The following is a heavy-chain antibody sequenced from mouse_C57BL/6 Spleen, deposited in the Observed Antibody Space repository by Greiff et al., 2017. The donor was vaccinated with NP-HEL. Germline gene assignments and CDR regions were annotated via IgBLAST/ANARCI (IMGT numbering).Heavy chain of an antibody. CDR3: TTPYYYGTSFAY. Sequence: VQLQQSGAELVRPGASVKLSCTASGFNIKDDYMHWVKQRPEQGLEWIGWIDPENGDTEYASQFQGQVTITADTPSNTAYLQLSSLTSEDTAVYYCTTPYYYGTSFAYWSQGTLVTVSA. CDR1: GFNIKDDY. D-gene: IGHD1-1*01. J-gene: IGHJ3*01. V-gene: IGHV14-4*01. CDR2: IDPENGDT.